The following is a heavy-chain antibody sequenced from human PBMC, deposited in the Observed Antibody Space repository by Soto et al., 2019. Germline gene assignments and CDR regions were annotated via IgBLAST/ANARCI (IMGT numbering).Heavy chain of an antibody. CDR1: GYTFTGYY. D-gene: IGHD3-3*01. CDR3: ARSGRIFGVVAKGGMDV. V-gene: IGHV1-2*04. CDR2: INPNSGGT. Sequence: QVQLVQSGAEVKKPGASVKVSCKASGYTFTGYYMHWVRQAPGQGLEWMGWINPNSGGTNYAQKFQGWVTMTRDTSISTAYMELSRLRSDDTAVYYCARSGRIFGVVAKGGMDVWGQGPTVTVSS. J-gene: IGHJ6*02.